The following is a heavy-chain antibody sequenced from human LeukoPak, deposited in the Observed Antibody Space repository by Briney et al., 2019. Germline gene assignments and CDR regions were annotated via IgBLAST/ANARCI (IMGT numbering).Heavy chain of an antibody. CDR3: AGVSNWNLARFDY. V-gene: IGHV4-38-2*02. J-gene: IGHJ4*02. CDR2: IDHSGST. D-gene: IGHD1-20*01. Sequence: SETLSLTCTVSGYSISSGYYWGWIRQPPGKGLEWIGSIDHSGSTYYNPSLKSRVTISVDTSKNQFSLKLSSVTAADTAVYYCAGVSNWNLARFDYWGQGTLVTVSS. CDR1: GYSISSGYY.